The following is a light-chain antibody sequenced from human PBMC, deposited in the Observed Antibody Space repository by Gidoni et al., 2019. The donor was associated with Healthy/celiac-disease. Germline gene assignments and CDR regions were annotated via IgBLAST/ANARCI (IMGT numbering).Light chain of an antibody. CDR1: QSVSSY. J-gene: IGKJ4*01. V-gene: IGKV3-11*01. CDR3: QQRSNSLT. Sequence: IVLTQSPATLSLSPGERATLSCRASQSVSSYLAWYQQKPGQAPRLLIYDASNRATGIPARFSGSGSGTDFTLTISSLEPEEFAVYYCQQRSNSLTFXGXTKVEIK. CDR2: DAS.